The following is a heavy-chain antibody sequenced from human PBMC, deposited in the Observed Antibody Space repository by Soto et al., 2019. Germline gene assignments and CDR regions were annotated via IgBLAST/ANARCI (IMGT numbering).Heavy chain of an antibody. D-gene: IGHD3-3*01. V-gene: IGHV3-23*01. CDR3: AKGGYDFWSGYYGYFDL. Sequence: GGSLRLSCAASGFTFSSYAMSWVRQAPGKGLEWVSAISGSGGRTYYEDSVKGRFTISRDNSKNTLYLQMNSLRAEDTAVYYCAKGGYDFWSGYYGYFDLWGRGTLVTVSS. CDR2: ISGSGGRT. CDR1: GFTFSSYA. J-gene: IGHJ2*01.